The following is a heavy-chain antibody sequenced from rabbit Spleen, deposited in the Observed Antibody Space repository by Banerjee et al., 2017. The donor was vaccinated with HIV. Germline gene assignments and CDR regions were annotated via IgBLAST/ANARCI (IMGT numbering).Heavy chain of an antibody. J-gene: IGHJ4*01. V-gene: IGHV1S40*01. CDR3: ARDLVSVIGWNFNL. CDR1: GVSFSSSSY. CDR2: INTVTGKT. Sequence: QSLEESGGDLVKPGASLTLTCTASGVSFSSSSYMCWVRQAPGKGLEWIACINTVTGKTVYASWAKGRFIMSRTSSTTVTLQMTSLTAADTAAYFCARDLVSVIGWNFNLWGPGTLVTVS. D-gene: IGHD1-1*01.